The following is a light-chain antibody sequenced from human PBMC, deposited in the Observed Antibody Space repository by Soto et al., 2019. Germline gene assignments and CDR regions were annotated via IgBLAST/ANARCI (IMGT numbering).Light chain of an antibody. J-gene: IGKJ5*01. CDR2: SVS. Sequence: DIQMTQSPSSLSASVGDTVTITCRASQSIGKHLNWYQQEPGEAPKFLIYSVSSLRSGVPSRFSGSGSGTDFTLTINSLPPEAFATYYCQQGYSSEITFGQGTRLEI. CDR1: QSIGKH. V-gene: IGKV1-39*01. CDR3: QQGYSSEIT.